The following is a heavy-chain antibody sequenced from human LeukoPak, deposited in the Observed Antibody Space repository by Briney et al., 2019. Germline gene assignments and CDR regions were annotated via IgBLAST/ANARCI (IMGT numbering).Heavy chain of an antibody. J-gene: IGHJ4*02. D-gene: IGHD3-9*01. Sequence: SETLSLTCAVYGGSFSGYYWSWIRQPPGKGLEWIGYIYYSGSTNYNPSLKSRVTISVDTSKNQFSLKLSSVTAADTAVYYCARGYLDYDILTGYYLFDYWGQGTLVTVSS. CDR2: IYYSGST. CDR3: ARGYLDYDILTGYYLFDY. CDR1: GGSFSGYY. V-gene: IGHV4-59*01.